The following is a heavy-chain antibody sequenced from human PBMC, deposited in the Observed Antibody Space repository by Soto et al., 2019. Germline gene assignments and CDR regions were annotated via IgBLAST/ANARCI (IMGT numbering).Heavy chain of an antibody. CDR2: ISYDGSNK. J-gene: IGHJ4*02. V-gene: IGHV3-30*18. Sequence: QVQLVESGGGVVQPGRSLRLSCAASGFTFSSYGMHWVRQAPGKGLEWVAVISYDGSNKYYADSVKGRFTISRDNSKNSVYLQMNSLRAEDTAVYYCAQATYCSGGSCYFLVQPIDYWGQGTLVTVSS. CDR3: AQATYCSGGSCYFLVQPIDY. D-gene: IGHD2-15*01. CDR1: GFTFSSYG.